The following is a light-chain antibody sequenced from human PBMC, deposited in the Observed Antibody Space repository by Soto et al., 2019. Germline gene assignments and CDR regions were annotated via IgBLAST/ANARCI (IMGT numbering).Light chain of an antibody. CDR1: SSDVGSYNL. Sequence: QSALTQPASVSGSPGQSITISCTGTSSDVGSYNLVSWYQQHPGKAPKLMIYEGSKRPSGVSNRFSGSKSGNTASLTISGLQAEDEADYYCCSYAGSSTFLWVFGGGTTLTVL. CDR2: EGS. V-gene: IGLV2-23*03. CDR3: CSYAGSSTFLWV. J-gene: IGLJ3*02.